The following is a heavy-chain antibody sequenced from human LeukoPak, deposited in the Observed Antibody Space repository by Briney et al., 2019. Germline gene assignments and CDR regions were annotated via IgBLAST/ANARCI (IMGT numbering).Heavy chain of an antibody. V-gene: IGHV3-23*01. D-gene: IGHD2-15*01. CDR2: ITDSGDST. J-gene: IGHJ4*02. Sequence: GGSLRLSCAASGFTFSIHAISWVRQAPGKGLEWVSAITDSGDSTYYADSVEGRFTISRDNSKNTLYLQMNSLRAEDTAVYYCAKLGTDCSGASCYRRSFDYWGQGTLVTVSS. CDR1: GFTFSIHA. CDR3: AKLGTDCSGASCYRRSFDY.